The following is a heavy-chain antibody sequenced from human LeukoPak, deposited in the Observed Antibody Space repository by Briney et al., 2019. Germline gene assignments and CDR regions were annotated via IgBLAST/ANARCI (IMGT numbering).Heavy chain of an antibody. V-gene: IGHV1-8*01. D-gene: IGHD6-13*01. Sequence: ASVKVSCKASGYTFTSYDINWVRQATGQGLEWMGWVNPNSGNTGYAQKFQGRVAMTRNTSISTAYMELSSLRSEDTAVYYCARKRIGTSWFDPWGQGTLVTVSS. CDR3: ARKRIGTSWFDP. CDR1: GYTFTSYD. J-gene: IGHJ5*02. CDR2: VNPNSGNT.